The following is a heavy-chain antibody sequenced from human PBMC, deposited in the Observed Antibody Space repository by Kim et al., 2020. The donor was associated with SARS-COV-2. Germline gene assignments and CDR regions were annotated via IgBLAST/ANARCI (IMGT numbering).Heavy chain of an antibody. J-gene: IGHJ5*02. Sequence: SETLSLTCAVYGGSFSGYYWSWIRQPPGKGLEWIGEINHSGSTNYNPSLKSRVTISVDTSKNQFSLKLSSVTAADTAVYYCARGFGVGGNWFDPWGQGTL. CDR2: INHSGST. CDR1: GGSFSGYY. CDR3: ARGFGVGGNWFDP. D-gene: IGHD3-10*01. V-gene: IGHV4-34*01.